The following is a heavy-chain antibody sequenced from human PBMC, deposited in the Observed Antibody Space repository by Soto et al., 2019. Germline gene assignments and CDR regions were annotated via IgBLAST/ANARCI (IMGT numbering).Heavy chain of an antibody. D-gene: IGHD6-19*01. Sequence: SLRLSCAASGFTFSSYAMHWVRQAPGKGLEWVAVISYDGSNKYYADSVKGRFTISRDNSKNTLYLQMNSLRAEDTAVYYCARTTYSSGWARDYYYYGMDVWGQGTTVTV. CDR3: ARTTYSSGWARDYYYYGMDV. CDR1: GFTFSSYA. J-gene: IGHJ6*02. CDR2: ISYDGSNK. V-gene: IGHV3-30-3*01.